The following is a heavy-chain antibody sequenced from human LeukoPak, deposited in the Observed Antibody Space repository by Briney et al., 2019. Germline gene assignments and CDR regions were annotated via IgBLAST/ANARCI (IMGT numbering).Heavy chain of an antibody. CDR1: GFTFSSYA. V-gene: IGHV3-23*01. J-gene: IGHJ6*02. CDR2: ISGSGGST. D-gene: IGHD3-3*01. CDR3: AKDLSLEWLPSYGMDV. Sequence: GGSLRLSCAASGFTFSSYAMSWVRQAPGKGLEWVSAISGSGGSTYYADSVKGRFTISRDNSKNTLYLQMNSLRAEDTAVYYCAKDLSLEWLPSYGMDVWGQGTTVTVSS.